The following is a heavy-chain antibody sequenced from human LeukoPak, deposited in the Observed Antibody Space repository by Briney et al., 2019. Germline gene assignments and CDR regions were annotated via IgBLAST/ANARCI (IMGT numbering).Heavy chain of an antibody. Sequence: GGSLRLSWAAAGFTFSSYWMSWVRQAPGKGLEWVANIKQDGSEKLYVDSVKGRFTISRDNAKNSLYLQMNSLRAEDTAVYYCARGGGTISYYDFWSGYYEPHLYGMDVWGQGTTVTVSS. CDR3: ARGGGTISYYDFWSGYYEPHLYGMDV. J-gene: IGHJ6*02. D-gene: IGHD3-3*01. CDR2: IKQDGSEK. CDR1: GFTFSSYW. V-gene: IGHV3-7*01.